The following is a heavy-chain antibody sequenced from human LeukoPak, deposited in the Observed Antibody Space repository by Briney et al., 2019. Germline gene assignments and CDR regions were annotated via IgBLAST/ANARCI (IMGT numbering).Heavy chain of an antibody. J-gene: IGHJ4*02. CDR1: GFTFSNSA. D-gene: IGHD3-3*01. CDR3: ATWSGYHHVY. CDR2: ISSNGGST. Sequence: GGSLRLSCAASGFTFSNSAMHWVRQAPGKGLEYVSAISSNGGSTYYANSVKGRFTISRDNSKNTLYLQMGSLRPEDMAVYYCATWSGYHHVYWGQGTLVTLSS. V-gene: IGHV3-64*01.